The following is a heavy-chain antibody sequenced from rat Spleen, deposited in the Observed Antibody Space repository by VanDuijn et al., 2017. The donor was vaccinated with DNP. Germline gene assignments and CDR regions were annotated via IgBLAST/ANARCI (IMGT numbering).Heavy chain of an antibody. CDR2: MWYDGDT. CDR1: GFSLTSNS. D-gene: IGHD1-2*01. CDR3: TSDSLNSSSFVY. V-gene: IGHV2-63*01. J-gene: IGHJ2*01. Sequence: QVQLKESGPGLVQPSQTLSLTCTVAGFSLTSNSVHWVRQSPGKGLEWMGKMWYDGDTAYNSALKSRLSISRDTSKSQVFLKMNSLQTDDTGTYYCTSDSLNSSSFVYWGQGVMVTVSS.